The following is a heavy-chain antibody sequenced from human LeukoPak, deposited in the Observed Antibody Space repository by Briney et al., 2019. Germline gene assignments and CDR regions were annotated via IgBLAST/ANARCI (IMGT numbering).Heavy chain of an antibody. CDR1: GYTFTGYY. D-gene: IGHD1-26*01. CDR3: ARARFSGSYPWRAFDI. J-gene: IGHJ3*02. Sequence: ASVKVSCKASGYTFTGYYMHWVRQAPGQGLEWMGWINPNSGGTNYAQKFQGRVTMTRDTSISTAYMELSRLRSDDTAVYYCARARFSGSYPWRAFDIWGQGTMATVSS. V-gene: IGHV1-2*02. CDR2: INPNSGGT.